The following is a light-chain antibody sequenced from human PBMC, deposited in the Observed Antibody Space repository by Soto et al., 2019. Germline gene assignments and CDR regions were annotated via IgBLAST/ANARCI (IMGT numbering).Light chain of an antibody. J-gene: IGKJ1*01. V-gene: IGKV3-20*01. CDR3: QQYGSSPWT. Sequence: EMVLTQSPGTLSLSPGERATLSCRASQSVSSSYLAWYQQKPGQAPRLLIYGASSRATGIPDRFSGSGSGTDFTRTISSLETDDFAVYYCQQYGSSPWTFSQGTKVEIK. CDR2: GAS. CDR1: QSVSSSY.